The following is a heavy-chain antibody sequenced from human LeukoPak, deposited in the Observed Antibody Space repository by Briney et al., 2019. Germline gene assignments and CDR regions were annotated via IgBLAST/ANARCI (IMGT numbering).Heavy chain of an antibody. CDR1: GGSFSGYY. CDR2: INHSGST. D-gene: IGHD3-10*01. CDR3: ARGPMGYYYYYMDV. Sequence: SETLSLTCDVYGGSFSGYYWSWIRQPPGKGLEWIGEINHSGSTNYNPSLKSRVTISVDTSKNQFSLKLSSVTAADTAVYYCARGPMGYYYYYMDVWGKGTTVTVSS. J-gene: IGHJ6*03. V-gene: IGHV4-34*01.